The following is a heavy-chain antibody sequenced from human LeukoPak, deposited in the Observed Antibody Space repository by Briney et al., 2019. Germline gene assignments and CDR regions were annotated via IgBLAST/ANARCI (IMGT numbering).Heavy chain of an antibody. D-gene: IGHD4-17*01. CDR2: IKQDGSQK. V-gene: IGHV3-7*03. Sequence: GGSLRLSCAASGFTFSSYWMSWFRQAPGKGLEWVANIKQDGSQKFSVDSVKGRFTISRDNAKNSLYLQMNSLRVEDTAVYYCARDWFDGDYDRFDYWGQGALVAVST. J-gene: IGHJ4*02. CDR1: GFTFSSYW. CDR3: ARDWFDGDYDRFDY.